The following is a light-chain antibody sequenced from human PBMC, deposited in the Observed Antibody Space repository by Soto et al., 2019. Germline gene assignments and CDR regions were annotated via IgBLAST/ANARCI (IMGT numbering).Light chain of an antibody. CDR1: QSVSSN. Sequence: EIVMTQSPATLSVSPGERATLSCRASQSVSSNLAWYQQKPGQAPRLLIYGASTRATGIPARFSGSGSGTEFTRTISSLQSEDFAVSYCQQHRDLYTFGQGTKLGIK. CDR2: GAS. V-gene: IGKV3-15*01. J-gene: IGKJ2*01. CDR3: QQHRDLYT.